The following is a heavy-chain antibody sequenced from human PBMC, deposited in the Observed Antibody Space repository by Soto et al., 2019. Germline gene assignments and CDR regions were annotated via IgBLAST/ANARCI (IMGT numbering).Heavy chain of an antibody. V-gene: IGHV3-21*01. CDR2: ISSSSSYI. D-gene: IGHD2-15*01. Sequence: GGSLRLSCAASGFTFSSYSMNWVRQAPGKGLEWVSSISSSSSYIYYADSVKGRFTISRDNAKNSLYLQMNSLRAEDTAVYYCARAGVDHYYYYYMDVWGKGTTVTVSS. J-gene: IGHJ6*03. CDR3: ARAGVDHYYYYYMDV. CDR1: GFTFSSYS.